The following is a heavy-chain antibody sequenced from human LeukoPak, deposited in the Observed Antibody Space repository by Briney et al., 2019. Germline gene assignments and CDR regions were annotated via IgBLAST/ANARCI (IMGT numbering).Heavy chain of an antibody. CDR2: INHSGST. J-gene: IGHJ3*02. D-gene: IGHD3-22*01. CDR3: ARQDYYDSSGLDI. CDR1: GGSFSEYY. Sequence: SETLSLTCAVYGGSFSEYYWSWVRQPPGKGLEWIGDINHSGSTNYNPSLKSRVTISVDTSKNQFSLKLSSVTAADTAVYYCARQDYYDSSGLDIWGQGTMVTVSS. V-gene: IGHV4-34*01.